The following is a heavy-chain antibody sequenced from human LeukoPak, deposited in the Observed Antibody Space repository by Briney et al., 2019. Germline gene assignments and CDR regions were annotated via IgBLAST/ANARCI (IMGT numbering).Heavy chain of an antibody. CDR2: ISSSSSSI. Sequence: GGSLRLSCEVSGFTFSSYSMNWVRQAPGKGLEWVSSISSSSSSIYYADSVKGRFTISRDNAKNSLYLQMNSLRAEDTAVYYCARRSGYSFDHWGQGTPVTVSS. D-gene: IGHD3-3*01. V-gene: IGHV3-21*01. CDR1: GFTFSSYS. J-gene: IGHJ4*02. CDR3: ARRSGYSFDH.